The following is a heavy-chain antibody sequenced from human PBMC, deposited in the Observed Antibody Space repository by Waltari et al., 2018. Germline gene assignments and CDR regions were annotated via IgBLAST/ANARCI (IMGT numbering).Heavy chain of an antibody. J-gene: IGHJ4*02. Sequence: QPLLQESGPGLVKPSETLSLTCSVSAGSISSSNYYWSWIRQPPGKGLEWIGNIYYSGDTYYNPSLKSRVTISLDTSKNQFSLKLRSVIAADTAVYFCASGGGYTNGWDYWGQGTLVTVSS. V-gene: IGHV4-39*07. D-gene: IGHD2-8*01. CDR1: AGSISSSNYY. CDR3: ASGGGYTNGWDY. CDR2: IYYSGDT.